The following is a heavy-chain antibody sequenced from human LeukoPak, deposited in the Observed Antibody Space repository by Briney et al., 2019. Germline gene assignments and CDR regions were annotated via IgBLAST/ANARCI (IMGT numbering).Heavy chain of an antibody. CDR2: TYYRSKWYN. CDR3: AREDCSGGSCYGGFDY. Sequence: SQTLSLTCAISGDSVSSNSAAWNWIRQPPSRGLEWLGRTYYRSKWYNGYAVSVKSRITINPDTPKNQFSLQLNSVTHEDTAVYYCAREDCSGGSCYGGFDYWGQGTTVTVSS. D-gene: IGHD2-15*01. J-gene: IGHJ4*03. V-gene: IGHV6-1*01. CDR1: GDSVSSNSAA.